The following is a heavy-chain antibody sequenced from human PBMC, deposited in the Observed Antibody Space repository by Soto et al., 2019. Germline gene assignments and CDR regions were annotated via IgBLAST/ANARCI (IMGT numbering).Heavy chain of an antibody. CDR1: GYTFTSYG. J-gene: IGHJ4*02. CDR2: IRAYNGNT. Sequence: QVQLVQSGAEVKKPGASVKVSCKASGYTFTSYGISWVRQAPGQGLEWRGWIRAYNGNTNYAQKPQGRATMTTDTSPSTAHMAPRSLSSADTAVFYCSRDAPPADYWGQGTLVTVSS. V-gene: IGHV1-18*01. CDR3: SRDAPPADY.